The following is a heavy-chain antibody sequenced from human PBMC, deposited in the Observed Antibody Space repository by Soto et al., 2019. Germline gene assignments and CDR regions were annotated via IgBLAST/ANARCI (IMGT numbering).Heavy chain of an antibody. CDR3: AKERAYYYDSSGYYPLDY. V-gene: IGHV3-23*01. J-gene: IGHJ4*02. CDR2: ISGSGGST. D-gene: IGHD3-22*01. Sequence: GESLKISCAASGFTFSSYAMSWVRQAPGKGLEWVSAISGSGGSTYYADSVKGRFTISRDNSKNTLYLQMNSLRAEDTAVYYCAKERAYYYDSSGYYPLDYWGQGTLVTVSS. CDR1: GFTFSSYA.